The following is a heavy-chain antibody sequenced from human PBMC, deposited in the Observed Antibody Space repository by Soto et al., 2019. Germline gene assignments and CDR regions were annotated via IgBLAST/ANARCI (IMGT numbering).Heavy chain of an antibody. V-gene: IGHV3-33*01. CDR3: ARARYDFVGSGGMDV. D-gene: IGHD3-3*01. J-gene: IGHJ6*02. Sequence: GGSLRLSCAASGFTFSSYGMHWVRQAPGKGLEWVAVIWYDGSNKYYADSVKGRFTISRDNSKNTLYLQMNSLRAEDTAVYYCARARYDFVGSGGMDVWGQGTTVTV. CDR1: GFTFSSYG. CDR2: IWYDGSNK.